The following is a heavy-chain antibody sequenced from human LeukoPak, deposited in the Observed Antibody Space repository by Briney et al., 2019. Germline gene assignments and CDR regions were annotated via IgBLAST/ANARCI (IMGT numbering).Heavy chain of an antibody. D-gene: IGHD4-23*01. V-gene: IGHV3-9*01. CDR1: GFTFDDYA. J-gene: IGHJ4*02. CDR2: ISWNSGSI. Sequence: PGGSLRLSCAASGFTFDDYAMHWVRQAPGKGLEWVSGISWNSGSIGYADSVKGRFTISRDNAKNSLYLQMNSLRAEDTAVYYCARVIRGALTVVRVFDYWGQGTLVTVSS. CDR3: ARVIRGALTVVRVFDY.